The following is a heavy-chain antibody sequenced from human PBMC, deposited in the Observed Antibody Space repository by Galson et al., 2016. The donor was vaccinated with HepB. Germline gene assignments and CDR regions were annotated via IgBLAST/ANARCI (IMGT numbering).Heavy chain of an antibody. D-gene: IGHD5-12*01. V-gene: IGHV3-30*03. CDR3: AREAGVATYVMDV. J-gene: IGHJ6*02. Sequence: SLRLSCAASEFPFSTYGMHWVRQAPGKGLEWVSAISYDGSLKYYADSVKGRFTISRDSSRNTLYLQMNSLKVEDTAVYYCAREAGVATYVMDVWGQGTTVTVSS. CDR1: EFPFSTYG. CDR2: ISYDGSLK.